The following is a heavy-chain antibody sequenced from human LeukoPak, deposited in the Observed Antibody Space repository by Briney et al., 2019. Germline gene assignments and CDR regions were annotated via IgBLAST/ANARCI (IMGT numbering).Heavy chain of an antibody. V-gene: IGHV3-21*01. CDR2: ISASGTYI. Sequence: PGGSLRLSCAASGVTFSNDGMDWVRQAPGQGLEWVSSISASGTYIWYADLVKGRFTISRDNAKNSLYLQMDSLRAEDTAVYYCATERACGSSSCVAYYFDSWGQGTLVTVSS. D-gene: IGHD2-2*01. J-gene: IGHJ4*02. CDR1: GVTFSNDG. CDR3: ATERACGSSSCVAYYFDS.